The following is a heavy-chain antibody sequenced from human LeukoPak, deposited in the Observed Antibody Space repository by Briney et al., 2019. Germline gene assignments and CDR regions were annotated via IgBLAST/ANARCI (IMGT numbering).Heavy chain of an antibody. CDR3: ARAYRTHYGMDV. D-gene: IGHD1-14*01. V-gene: IGHV7-4-1*01. J-gene: IGHJ6*04. Sequence: ASVKVSCKVSGYTLTELSMHWVRQAPGQGLEWMGWINTNTGNPTYAQGFTGWFVFSLDTSVSTAYLQICSLKAEDTAVYYCARAYRTHYGMDVWGKGTTVTVSS. CDR1: GYTLTELS. CDR2: INTNTGNP.